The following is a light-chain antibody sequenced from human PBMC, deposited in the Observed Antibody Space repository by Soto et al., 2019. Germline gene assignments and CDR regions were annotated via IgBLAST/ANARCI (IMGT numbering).Light chain of an antibody. Sequence: EIVMTQSPATLSVSPGERATLSCRASQSVSSNLAWYQQKPGQAPRLLIYGASTRATGIPVRFSGSESGTEFTLTISSLQSEDFAVYFCQQYNNWPLTFGGGTKV. CDR1: QSVSSN. V-gene: IGKV3-15*01. CDR3: QQYNNWPLT. CDR2: GAS. J-gene: IGKJ4*01.